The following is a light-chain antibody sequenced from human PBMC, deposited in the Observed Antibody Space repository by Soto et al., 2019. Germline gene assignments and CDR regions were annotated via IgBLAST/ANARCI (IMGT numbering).Light chain of an antibody. CDR1: SSNIGSNT. J-gene: IGLJ1*01. V-gene: IGLV1-44*01. CDR2: NNN. CDR3: AAWDDSLNGLV. Sequence: QSVLTQPPSASGTPGQRVTISCPGSSSNIGSNTVNWYQQLPGTAPKLLIYNNNQRPSGVPDRFSGSKSGTSASLAISGLQFEDEADYYCAAWDDSLNGLVFGTGTKLTVL.